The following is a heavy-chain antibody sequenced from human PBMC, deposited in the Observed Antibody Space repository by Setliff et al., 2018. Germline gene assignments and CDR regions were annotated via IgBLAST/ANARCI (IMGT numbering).Heavy chain of an antibody. Sequence: SETLSLTCTVSGGSISDSSWSWIRQPPGKGLEWIGCISSIGNTYYNPSLGSRLTIPADTSKNRFSLQLSSVTAADTAVYYCAGYQGSGSNYKVVNWFDPWGQGTLVTVSS. J-gene: IGHJ5*02. V-gene: IGHV4-59*12. CDR2: ISSIGNT. CDR3: AGYQGSGSNYKVVNWFDP. D-gene: IGHD3-10*01. CDR1: GGSISDSS.